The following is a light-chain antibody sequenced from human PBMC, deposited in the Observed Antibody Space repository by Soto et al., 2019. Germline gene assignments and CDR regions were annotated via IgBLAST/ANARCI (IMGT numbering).Light chain of an antibody. CDR2: DVN. Sequence: QSALTQPASVSGSPGQSVTISCTGTSNDIGAYDYVSWYQQVPGKAPKLLIFDVNYRPSEISRRFSGSKSGNSASLTISALQPADEADYYCSASTNATTLTFGGGTKLTVL. CDR3: SASTNATTLT. CDR1: SNDIGAYDY. V-gene: IGLV2-14*03. J-gene: IGLJ2*01.